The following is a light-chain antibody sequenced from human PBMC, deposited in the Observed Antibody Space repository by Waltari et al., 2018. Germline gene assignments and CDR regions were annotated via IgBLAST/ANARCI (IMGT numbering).Light chain of an antibody. CDR1: SSDVGSYNR. CDR2: EVS. J-gene: IGLJ1*01. Sequence: QSALTQPPSVSGSPGQSVTISCTGTSSDVGSYNRVSWYQQPPGTAPKLMIYEVSNRPSGVPDRFSVSKSGNTASLTISELQAEDEADYYCSSYTSSSTYVFGTGTKVTVL. CDR3: SSYTSSSTYV. V-gene: IGLV2-18*02.